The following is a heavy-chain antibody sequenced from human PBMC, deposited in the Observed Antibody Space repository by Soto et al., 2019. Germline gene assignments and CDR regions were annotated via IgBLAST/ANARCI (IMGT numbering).Heavy chain of an antibody. V-gene: IGHV4-30-2*01. D-gene: IGHD4-17*01. J-gene: IGHJ4*02. CDR1: SGSISSGGYS. CDR2: IYHSGST. CDR3: ARDYGGNSGYFDY. Sequence: PSETLSLTCAVSSGSISSGGYSWSWIRQPPGRGLEWIGYIYHSGSTYYNPSLKSRVTISVDRSKNQFSLKLSSVTAADTAVYYCARDYGGNSGYFDYWGQGTLVTVSS.